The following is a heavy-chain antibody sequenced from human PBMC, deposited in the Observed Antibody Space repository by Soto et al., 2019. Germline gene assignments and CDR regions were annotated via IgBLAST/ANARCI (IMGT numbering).Heavy chain of an antibody. V-gene: IGHV4-59*12. CDR3: ASGPIGDYTDGFDY. Sequence: SETLSLTCTVSGVSISSYYWSWIRQPPGKGLEWIGYIYYSGSTNYNPSLKSRVTISVDRSKNQFSLKLSSVTAADTAVYYCASGPIGDYTDGFDYWGQGTLVTVSS. J-gene: IGHJ4*02. CDR2: IYYSGST. D-gene: IGHD4-17*01. CDR1: GVSISSYY.